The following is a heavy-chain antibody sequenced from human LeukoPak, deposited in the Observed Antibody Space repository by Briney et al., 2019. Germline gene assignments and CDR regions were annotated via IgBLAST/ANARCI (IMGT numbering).Heavy chain of an antibody. V-gene: IGHV3-7*03. J-gene: IGHJ4*02. CDR1: GFTFSSYW. CDR3: ARALVGSTTDPFDY. D-gene: IGHD1-26*01. Sequence: AGGSLRLSCAASGFTFSSYWMSWVRQAPGKGLEWVANIKQDGSEKYYVDSVKGRFTISRDNAKNSLYLQMNSLRAEDTALYYCARALVGSTTDPFDYWGQGTLVTVSS. CDR2: IKQDGSEK.